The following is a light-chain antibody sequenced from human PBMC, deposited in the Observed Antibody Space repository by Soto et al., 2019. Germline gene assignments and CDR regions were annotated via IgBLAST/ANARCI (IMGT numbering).Light chain of an antibody. J-gene: IGLJ1*01. CDR3: QSYDSSLSVYV. Sequence: QPVLTQPPSVSGAPGQRVTISCTGSSSNIGPTYDVHWYQQLPGTTPKLLIYANTNRPSGVPDRFSGSKSGTSASLAITGLQAEDEADYFCQSYDSSLSVYVFGTGTKVTVL. CDR2: ANT. CDR1: SSNIGPTYD. V-gene: IGLV1-40*01.